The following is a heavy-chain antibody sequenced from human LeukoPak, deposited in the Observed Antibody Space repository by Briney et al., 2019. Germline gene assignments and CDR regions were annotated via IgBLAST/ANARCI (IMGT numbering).Heavy chain of an antibody. CDR2: IYYSGSR. CDR1: GRSISSYY. V-gene: IGHV4-59*01. Sequence: PSETLSLTYTVSGRSISSYYWSWIRPPPGKGLEWVGYIYYSGSRHSKASLKSRVTLSVDTSKSQFSLKLSSVSAADTAVFCCAIGIISISGYFDYWGEGSLVTVSS. J-gene: IGHJ4*02. D-gene: IGHD1-26*01. CDR3: AIGIISISGYFDY.